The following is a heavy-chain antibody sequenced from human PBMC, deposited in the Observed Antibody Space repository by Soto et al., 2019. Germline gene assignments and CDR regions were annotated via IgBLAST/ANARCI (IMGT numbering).Heavy chain of an antibody. Sequence: QVQLVESGGGVVQPGRSLRLSCTASGFTFINYGIHWVRQAPGKGLEWVAVTSHYGSSEYYADCVKGRFTISRDNSKNTVYLQMNSRRTEDTALYSGTKGFDRGYDLCGSCGHGTLGTVSS. D-gene: IGHD5-12*01. CDR3: TKGFDRGYDLCGS. J-gene: IGHJ5*01. V-gene: IGHV3-30*18. CDR1: GFTFINYG. CDR2: TSHYGSSE.